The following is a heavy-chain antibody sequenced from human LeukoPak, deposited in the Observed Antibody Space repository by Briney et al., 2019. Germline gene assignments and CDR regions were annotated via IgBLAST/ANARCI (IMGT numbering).Heavy chain of an antibody. CDR3: ARGGITMIAVAKLGREYYFDY. CDR2: INWNGGST. V-gene: IGHV3-20*04. CDR1: GFTFDDYG. J-gene: IGHJ4*02. Sequence: GGSLRLSCAASGFTFDDYGMSWVREAPGKGMEWVSGINWNGGSTGYADSVKGRFTVSRDNAKHSLYLQMNSLRAEDTALYYCARGGITMIAVAKLGREYYFDYWGQGTLVTVSS. D-gene: IGHD3-22*01.